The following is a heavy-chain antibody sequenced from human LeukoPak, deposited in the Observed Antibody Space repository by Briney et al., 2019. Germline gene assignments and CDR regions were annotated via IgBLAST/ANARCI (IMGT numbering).Heavy chain of an antibody. CDR3: ARNITRKTSDDTSDRVDAFDI. CDR2: IYYSGST. J-gene: IGHJ3*02. Sequence: PSETLSLTCTVSGGSISSSSYYWGWIRQPPGKGLEWIGSIYYSGSTDYNPSLKSRVTISVDTSKNQFSLKLSSVTAADTAVYYCARNITRKTSDDTSDRVDAFDIWGQGTMVTVSS. D-gene: IGHD3-22*01. V-gene: IGHV4-39*01. CDR1: GGSISSSSYY.